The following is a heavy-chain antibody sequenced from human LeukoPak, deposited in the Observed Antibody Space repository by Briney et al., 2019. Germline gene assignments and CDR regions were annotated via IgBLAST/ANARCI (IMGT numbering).Heavy chain of an antibody. CDR3: TTPGIAVAGTRGSASY. CDR1: GFTLNNAW. Sequence: GGSLRLSCAASGFTLNNAWMNWVRQAPEKGPEWVGRIKSRTDGGTTDYAAPVKGRFTISRDDSKNTLYLQMNSLRTEDTAVYYCTTPGIAVAGTRGSASYWGQGTLVTVSS. CDR2: IKSRTDGGTT. J-gene: IGHJ4*02. V-gene: IGHV3-15*01. D-gene: IGHD6-19*01.